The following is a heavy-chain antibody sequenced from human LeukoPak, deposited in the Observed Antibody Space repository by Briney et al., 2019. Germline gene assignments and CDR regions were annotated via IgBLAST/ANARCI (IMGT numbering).Heavy chain of an antibody. CDR3: ARAHSSGWTY. J-gene: IGHJ4*02. D-gene: IGHD6-19*01. CDR2: IIPILGIA. Sequence: ASVKVSCKASGGTLSSYAISWVRQAPGQGLEWMGRIIPILGIANYAQKFQGRVTITADKSTSTAYMELSSLRSEDTAVYYCARAHSSGWTYWGQGTLVTVSS. CDR1: GGTLSSYA. V-gene: IGHV1-69*04.